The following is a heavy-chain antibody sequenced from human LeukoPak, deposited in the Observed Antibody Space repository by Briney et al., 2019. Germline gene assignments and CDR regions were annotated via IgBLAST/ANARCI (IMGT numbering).Heavy chain of an antibody. CDR2: IYSDRST. Sequence: PGGSLRLSCTASGFTIKNNYMSWVRQAPGKGLEWVAIIYSDRSTYYPESVKGRFTISRDDSKNMLLLQMDSLRVEDTAIYYCARDSAFSSYSNWGQGILVTVSS. CDR1: GFTIKNNY. D-gene: IGHD2-15*01. CDR3: ARDSAFSSYSN. V-gene: IGHV3-53*01. J-gene: IGHJ1*01.